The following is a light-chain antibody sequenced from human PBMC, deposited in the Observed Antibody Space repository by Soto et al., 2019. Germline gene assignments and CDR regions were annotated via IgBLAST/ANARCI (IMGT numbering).Light chain of an antibody. CDR2: DVS. J-gene: IGKJ1*01. CDR1: QSISSW. Sequence: DIQMTQSPSTLSASVGDRVTITCRASQSISSWLAWYQQKPGKAPKLLIYDVSHLGSGVPSRFSGSGSGTEFTLTISSLQPDDSATYHCQQYDTFWTFGQGTKVDIK. V-gene: IGKV1-5*01. CDR3: QQYDTFWT.